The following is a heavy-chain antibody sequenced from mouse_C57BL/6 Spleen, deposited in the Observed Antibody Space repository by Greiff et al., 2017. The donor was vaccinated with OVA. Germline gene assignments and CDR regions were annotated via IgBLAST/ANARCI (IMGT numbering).Heavy chain of an antibody. Sequence: EVQLVESGGGLVKPGGSLKLSCAASGFTFSDYGMHWVRQAPEKGLEWVAYISSGSSTIYYADTVKGRFTISRDNAKNTLFLQMTSLRSEDTAMYYCARTAGSSFYAMDYWGQGTSVTVSS. D-gene: IGHD1-1*01. J-gene: IGHJ4*01. CDR2: ISSGSSTI. CDR3: ARTAGSSFYAMDY. CDR1: GFTFSDYG. V-gene: IGHV5-17*01.